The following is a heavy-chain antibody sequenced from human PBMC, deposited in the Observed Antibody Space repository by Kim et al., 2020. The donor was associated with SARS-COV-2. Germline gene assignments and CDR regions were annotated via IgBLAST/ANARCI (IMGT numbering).Heavy chain of an antibody. CDR2: ISSSSSYI. CDR3: ARDRIAVAGTNYYYYYGMAV. D-gene: IGHD6-19*01. Sequence: GGSLRLSCAASGFTFSSYSMNWVRQAPGKGLEWVSSISSSSSYIYYADSVKGRFTISRDNAKNSLYLQMNSLRAEDTAVYYCARDRIAVAGTNYYYYYGMAVWGQGTTVTVSS. CDR1: GFTFSSYS. J-gene: IGHJ6*02. V-gene: IGHV3-21*01.